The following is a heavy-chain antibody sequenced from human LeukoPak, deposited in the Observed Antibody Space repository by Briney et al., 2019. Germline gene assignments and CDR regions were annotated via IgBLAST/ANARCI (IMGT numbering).Heavy chain of an antibody. CDR3: AKGRYYYDSSGYPPDY. CDR2: ISGSDGST. V-gene: IGHV3-23*01. D-gene: IGHD3-22*01. CDR1: GFTFSSYA. J-gene: IGHJ4*02. Sequence: GGSLRLSCAASGFTFSSYAMSWVRQAPGKGLEWVSAISGSDGSTYYADSVKGRFTISRDNSKNTLYLQMNSLRAEDTAVYYCAKGRYYYDSSGYPPDYWGQGTLVTVSS.